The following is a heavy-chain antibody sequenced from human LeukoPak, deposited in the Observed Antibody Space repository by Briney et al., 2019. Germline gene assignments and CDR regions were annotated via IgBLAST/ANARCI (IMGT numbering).Heavy chain of an antibody. D-gene: IGHD6-13*01. CDR1: GFTFSSYA. CDR3: AKCRSESIAAAGNH. CDR2: ISGSGGST. V-gene: IGHV3-23*01. J-gene: IGHJ4*02. Sequence: GGSLRLSCAASGFTFSSYAMSWVRQAPGKGLEWVSAISGSGGSTYYADSVKGRFTISRDNSKNTLYLEINSLRAEDTAIYYCAKCRSESIAAAGNHWGQGTLVIVSS.